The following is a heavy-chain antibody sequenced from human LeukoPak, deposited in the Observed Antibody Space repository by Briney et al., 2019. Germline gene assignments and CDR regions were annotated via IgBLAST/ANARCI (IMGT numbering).Heavy chain of an antibody. CDR2: ISGSGGST. Sequence: GGSLRLSRAASGFTFSSYAMSWVRQAPGKGLEWVSAISGSGGSTYYADSVKGRFTISRDNSKNTLYLQMNSLRAEDTAAYYCAHAMVRGVSYFDYWGQGTLVTVSS. CDR1: GFTFSSYA. V-gene: IGHV3-23*01. J-gene: IGHJ4*02. CDR3: AHAMVRGVSYFDY. D-gene: IGHD3-10*01.